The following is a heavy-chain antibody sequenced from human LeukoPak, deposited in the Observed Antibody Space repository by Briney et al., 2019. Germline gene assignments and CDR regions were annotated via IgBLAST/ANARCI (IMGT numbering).Heavy chain of an antibody. Sequence: GGSLRLSCAASGFTFSSYAMSWVRQAPGKGLVWVSRINTDGSTINYADSVKGRFTISRDNAKNTLYLQMNSLRPEDTAVYYCVSDSESRSGGDYWGQGTLVTVSS. D-gene: IGHD1-26*01. CDR3: VSDSESRSGGDY. J-gene: IGHJ4*02. CDR1: GFTFSSYA. CDR2: INTDGSTI. V-gene: IGHV3-74*01.